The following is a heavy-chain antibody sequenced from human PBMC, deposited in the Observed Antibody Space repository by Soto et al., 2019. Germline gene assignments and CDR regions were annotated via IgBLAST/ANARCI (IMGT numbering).Heavy chain of an antibody. CDR2: ISWNRGSI. V-gene: IGHV3-9*01. D-gene: IGHD6-19*01. CDR1: GFTFDDYA. CDR3: AKDIRLAPSGRSIDY. J-gene: IGHJ4*02. Sequence: SLRLSCAASGFTFDDYAMHWVRQAPGKGLEWVSGISWNRGSIGYADSVKGRFTISRDNAKNSLYLQMNSLRAEDTALYYCAKDIRLAPSGRSIDYSGQGTLGSVS.